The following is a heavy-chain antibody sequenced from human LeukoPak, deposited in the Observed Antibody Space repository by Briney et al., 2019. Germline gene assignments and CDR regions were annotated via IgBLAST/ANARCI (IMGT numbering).Heavy chain of an antibody. J-gene: IGHJ3*02. CDR3: TTQIVVVPYDTFDM. CDR2: IKGKSEGETT. D-gene: IGHD3-22*01. V-gene: IGHV3-15*01. CDR1: GFIFNNAW. Sequence: PGGSLRLPCSASGFIFNNAWMSWVRQAPGKGLEWVGRIKGKSEGETTDYAAPVKGRFTISRDDSRTILYLQLNTLKPEDTAIYYCTTQIVVVPYDTFDMWGQGTMVTVSS.